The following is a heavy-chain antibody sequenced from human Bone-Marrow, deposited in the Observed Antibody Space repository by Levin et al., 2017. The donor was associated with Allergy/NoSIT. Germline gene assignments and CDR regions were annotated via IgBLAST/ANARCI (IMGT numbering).Heavy chain of an antibody. CDR2: ISSDSSDL. J-gene: IGHJ3*01. Sequence: PGGSLRLSCIVSGFTFSDYSIYWVRQAPGKGLEWISSISSDSSDLYYADSVKGRFTISRDNAKNSLNLQVSSLRAEDTAVYHCVRGIIGDVRVAHKEAFDVWGQGTMVTVSS. CDR1: GFTFSDYS. V-gene: IGHV3-21*01. CDR3: VRGIIGDVRVAHKEAFDV. D-gene: IGHD2/OR15-2a*01.